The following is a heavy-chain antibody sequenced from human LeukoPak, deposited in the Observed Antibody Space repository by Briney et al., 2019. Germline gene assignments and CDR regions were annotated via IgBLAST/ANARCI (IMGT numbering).Heavy chain of an antibody. V-gene: IGHV4-39*07. CDR3: AREAGGIAAAGNRIGY. J-gene: IGHJ4*02. CDR2: IYYSGST. D-gene: IGHD6-13*01. Sequence: SETLSLTCTVSGGSISGSSYYWGWIRQPPGKGLEWIGSIYYSGSTYYNPSLKSRVTISVDTSKNQFSLKLSSVTAADTAVYYCAREAGGIAAAGNRIGYWGQGTLVTVSS. CDR1: GGSISGSSYY.